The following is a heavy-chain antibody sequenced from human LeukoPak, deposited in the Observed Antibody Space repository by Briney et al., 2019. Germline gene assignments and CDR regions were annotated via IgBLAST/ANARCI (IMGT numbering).Heavy chain of an antibody. Sequence: GGSLRLSCAASGFTFSSYAMSWVRQAPGKGLEWVSVIYSGGTTYYADSVKGRFTISRDNSKNTLYLQMNSLRAEDTAVYYCARDVGGYQRGYFDYWGQGTLVTVSS. J-gene: IGHJ4*02. CDR1: GFTFSSYA. CDR2: IYSGGTT. CDR3: ARDVGGYQRGYFDY. D-gene: IGHD3-22*01. V-gene: IGHV3-53*01.